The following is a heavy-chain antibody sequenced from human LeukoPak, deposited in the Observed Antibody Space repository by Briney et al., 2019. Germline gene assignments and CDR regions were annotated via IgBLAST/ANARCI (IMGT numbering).Heavy chain of an antibody. V-gene: IGHV1-46*01. CDR2: INPSGGST. CDR1: GYTFTSYY. D-gene: IGHD2-21*02. J-gene: IGHJ5*02. Sequence: ASVKVSCKASGYTFTSYYMHWVRQAPGQGLEWMGIINPSGGSTSYAQKFQGRVTMTRDTSTSTVYMELSSLRSEDTAVYYCARDPVVVTAITDRNWFDPWGQGTLVTVSS. CDR3: ARDPVVVTAITDRNWFDP.